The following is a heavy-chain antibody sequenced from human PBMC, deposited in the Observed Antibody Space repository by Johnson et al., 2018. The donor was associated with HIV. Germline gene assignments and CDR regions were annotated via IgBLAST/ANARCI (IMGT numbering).Heavy chain of an antibody. CDR1: GFIVSSNY. J-gene: IGHJ3*02. D-gene: IGHD5-24*01. CDR3: ASSRDGYKGDNAFDI. V-gene: IGHV3-53*01. Sequence: VRLVESGGGLIQPGGSLRLSCAASGFIVSSNYMSWVRQAPGKGLEWVSVVYSDGITFYADSVKGRFTISRDKFKNTLYLQMNSLRAEDTALYYCASSRDGYKGDNAFDIWGQGTMVTVSS. CDR2: VYSDGIT.